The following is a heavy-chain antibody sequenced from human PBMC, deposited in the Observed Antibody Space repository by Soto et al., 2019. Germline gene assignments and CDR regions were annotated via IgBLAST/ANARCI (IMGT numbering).Heavy chain of an antibody. J-gene: IGHJ4*02. V-gene: IGHV3-30*18. Sequence: PGGSLRLSCAASGFTFSSYGMHWVRQAPGKGLEWVAVISYDGSNKYYADSVKGRFTISRDNSKNTLYLQMNSLRAEDTAVYYCAKEEYVWGSYRGFDYWGQGTLVTV. CDR1: GFTFSSYG. CDR3: AKEEYVWGSYRGFDY. CDR2: ISYDGSNK. D-gene: IGHD3-16*02.